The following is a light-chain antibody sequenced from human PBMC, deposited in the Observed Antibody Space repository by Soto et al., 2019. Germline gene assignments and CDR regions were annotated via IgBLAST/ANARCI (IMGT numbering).Light chain of an antibody. CDR1: QDISDY. CDR2: DAS. CDR3: QHYNSYSEA. Sequence: QITQSPSSLSASVVARVTITCQASQDISDYLNWYQQTPGRAPKLLIYDASNLQTGVPSRFSGSGSGTEFTPTISSLQPDDFATYYCQHYNSYSEAFGQGTKVDI. J-gene: IGKJ1*01. V-gene: IGKV1-33*01.